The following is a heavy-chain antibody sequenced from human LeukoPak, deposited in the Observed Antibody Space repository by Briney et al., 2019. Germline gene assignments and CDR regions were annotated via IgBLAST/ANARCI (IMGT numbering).Heavy chain of an antibody. V-gene: IGHV3-30*03. CDR3: SSAASGQPDY. Sequence: GGSLRLSCAVSGFSFSGYAMHWIRQAPGKGLEWVALISFNGNYEDYTQSVKGRFTISRDNSKNTLFLQMNSLRPEDTAVYYCSSAASGQPDYWGQGTLVTVSS. CDR2: ISFNGNYE. CDR1: GFSFSGYA. D-gene: IGHD6-13*01. J-gene: IGHJ4*02.